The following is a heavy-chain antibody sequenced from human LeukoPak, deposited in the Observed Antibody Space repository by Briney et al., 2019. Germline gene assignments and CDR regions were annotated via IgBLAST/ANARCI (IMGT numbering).Heavy chain of an antibody. CDR3: AREGTTMQGLDY. CDR2: INPSGGST. V-gene: IGHV1-46*01. D-gene: IGHD1-1*01. Sequence: EASVKVSCKASGYTFTSYYMHWVRQAPGQGLEWMGIINPSGGSTSYAQKFQGRVTMTRDTSTSTVYMEPSSLRSEDTAVYYCAREGTTMQGLDYWGQGTLVTVSS. CDR1: GYTFTSYY. J-gene: IGHJ4*02.